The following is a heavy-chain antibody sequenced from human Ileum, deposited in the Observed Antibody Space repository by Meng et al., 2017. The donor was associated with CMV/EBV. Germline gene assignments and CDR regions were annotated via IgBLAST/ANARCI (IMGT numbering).Heavy chain of an antibody. CDR1: GGSFSGYY. J-gene: IGHJ6*02. CDR3: ARGCGGDCYSPYYFYYGMDV. CDR2: INHSGST. D-gene: IGHD2-21*01. V-gene: IGHV4-34*01. Sequence: SETLSLTCAVYGGSFSGYYWSWIRQPPGKGLEWIGEINHSGSTNYNPSLKSRVTISVDTSKNQFSLKLSSVTAADTAVYYCARGCGGDCYSPYYFYYGMDVWGRGTTVTVSS.